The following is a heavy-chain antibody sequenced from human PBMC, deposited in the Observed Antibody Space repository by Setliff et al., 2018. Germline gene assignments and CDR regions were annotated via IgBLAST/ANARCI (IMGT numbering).Heavy chain of an antibody. CDR1: GYTLTSYG. CDR2: ISNRNGET. J-gene: IGHJ1*01. D-gene: IGHD3-3*01. CDR3: ARNIMIFGVLNTAEYFQH. Sequence: GASVKVSCKASGYTLTSYGVTWVRQAPGQGLEWMGWISNRNGETNYAQKFQGRVTMTTDTSTSTAYMDLRSLRSDDTAVYYCARNIMIFGVLNTAEYFQHWGQGTLVTVSS. V-gene: IGHV1-18*01.